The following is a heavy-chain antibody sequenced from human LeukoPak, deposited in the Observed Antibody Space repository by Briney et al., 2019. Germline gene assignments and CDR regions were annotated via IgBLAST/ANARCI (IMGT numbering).Heavy chain of an antibody. CDR2: IRVSGANT. Sequence: GGSLRLSCAASGFTFSSYATSWVRQAPGKGLEWVSFIRVSGANTFYADSVKGRFTISRDNSKNTLYLQMNSLRAEDTAVYYCAKGPDTNFMDYWGQGTLVTVSS. CDR3: AKGPDTNFMDY. CDR1: GFTFSSYA. D-gene: IGHD1-14*01. V-gene: IGHV3-23*01. J-gene: IGHJ4*02.